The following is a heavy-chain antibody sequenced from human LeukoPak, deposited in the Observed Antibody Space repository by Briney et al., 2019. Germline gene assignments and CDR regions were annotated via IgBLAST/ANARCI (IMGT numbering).Heavy chain of an antibody. Sequence: GGSLRLSCAASGFTFSSYGMSWVRQAPGKGLEWVAYISRGGSVKYYADSVKGRFTISRDTAKNSLYLEMNSRRAEDTAVYYCARGEELPYFDWLIADDAFDIWGQGTMVTVSS. CDR1: GFTFSSYG. V-gene: IGHV3-7*01. CDR3: ARGEELPYFDWLIADDAFDI. D-gene: IGHD3-9*01. CDR2: ISRGGSVK. J-gene: IGHJ3*02.